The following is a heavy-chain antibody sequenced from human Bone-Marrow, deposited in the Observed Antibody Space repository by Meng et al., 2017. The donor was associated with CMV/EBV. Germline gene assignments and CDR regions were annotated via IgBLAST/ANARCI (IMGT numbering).Heavy chain of an antibody. CDR3: ARVPAYYYGSGIQTLFDY. D-gene: IGHD3-10*01. CDR1: GYTFTSYD. J-gene: IGHJ4*02. Sequence: ASVKVSCKASGYTFTSYDINWVRQATGQGLEWMGWMNPNSGNTGYAQKFQGRVTMTRNTSISTAYMELSSLRSEDTAVYYCARVPAYYYGSGIQTLFDYWGQGTLVT. CDR2: MNPNSGNT. V-gene: IGHV1-8*01.